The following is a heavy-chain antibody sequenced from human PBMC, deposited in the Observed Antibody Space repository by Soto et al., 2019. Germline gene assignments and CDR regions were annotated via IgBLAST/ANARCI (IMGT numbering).Heavy chain of an antibody. J-gene: IGHJ3*01. CDR2: IYYSGST. V-gene: IGHV4-59*08. CDR3: ARPTKGGAYDL. CDR1: GGSISGYY. D-gene: IGHD6-25*01. Sequence: QVQLQESGPGLVKVSETLSLTCIVSGGSISGYYWSWIRQPPGKGLEWIGYIYYSGSTNYNPSLKSRVTISVDTSKNPFSLRLSSVTAADTAVYYCARPTKGGAYDLWGQGTMVTVSS.